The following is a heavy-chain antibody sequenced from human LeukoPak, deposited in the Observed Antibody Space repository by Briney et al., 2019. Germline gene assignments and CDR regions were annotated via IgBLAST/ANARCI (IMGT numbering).Heavy chain of an antibody. J-gene: IGHJ4*02. CDR2: ISGSGGST. CDR1: GFTFSSYA. CDR3: ARANTIFGVVNIGVDY. Sequence: PGGSLRLSCATSGFTFSSYAMSWVRQAPGKGLEWVSTISGSGGSTYYADSVKGRFTIPRDNSKNTLYLQMGSLRAEDMAVYYCARANTIFGVVNIGVDYWGQGTLVTVSS. V-gene: IGHV3-23*01. D-gene: IGHD3-3*01.